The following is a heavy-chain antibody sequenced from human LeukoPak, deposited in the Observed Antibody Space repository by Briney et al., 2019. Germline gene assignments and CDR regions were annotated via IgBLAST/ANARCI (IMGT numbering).Heavy chain of an antibody. J-gene: IGHJ4*02. CDR2: IKDDGSDK. Sequence: GGSLRLSCGASGFTFRNFWMNWVRQAPGKGLEWVANIKDDGSDKYYVDSVKGRFTISKDNAKNTLYLQMNSLRAEDTAVYYCARVPRAAVAENFDYWGQGTLVTVSS. V-gene: IGHV3-7*01. D-gene: IGHD6-19*01. CDR3: ARVPRAAVAENFDY. CDR1: GFTFRNFW.